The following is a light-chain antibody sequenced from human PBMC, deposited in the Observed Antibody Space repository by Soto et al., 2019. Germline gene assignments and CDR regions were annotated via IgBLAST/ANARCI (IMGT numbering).Light chain of an antibody. CDR3: QHYDSLRLT. Sequence: DIHMTQSPSSLSASVGYRVTITCQASQDINSYLNWFQQKPGKAPKVLIYDASNLKTGVPSRFSGSGSGTHYTFTISSLQPEDIETYYCQHYDSLRLTFGGGTKVDIK. CDR2: DAS. J-gene: IGKJ4*01. V-gene: IGKV1-33*01. CDR1: QDINSY.